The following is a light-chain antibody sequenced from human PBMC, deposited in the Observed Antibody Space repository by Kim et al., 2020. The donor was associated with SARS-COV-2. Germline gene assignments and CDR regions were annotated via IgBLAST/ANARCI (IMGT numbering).Light chain of an antibody. J-gene: IGLJ3*02. V-gene: IGLV1-51*01. CDR1: TSNIGHDS. Sequence: GQKVPISCSGSTSNIGHDSVSWYQQVPGTAPKLLIYDNDKRPSGIPDRFSGSKSGTSATLGITGLQIGDEADYYCGTWDTRLNVGVFGGGTQLTVL. CDR3: GTWDTRLNVGV. CDR2: DND.